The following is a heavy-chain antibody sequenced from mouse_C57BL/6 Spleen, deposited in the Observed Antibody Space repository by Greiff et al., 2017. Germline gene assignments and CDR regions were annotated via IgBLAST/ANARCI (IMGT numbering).Heavy chain of an antibody. CDR2: IDPSDSYT. CDR3: ARRGGSYDY. Sequence: VQLQQPGAELVMPGASVKLSCKASGYTFTSSWMHWVKQRPGQGLEWIGEIDPSDSYTNYNQKFKGKSTLTVDKSSSTAYIQLSSLTSEDSAVYYCARRGGSYDYWGQGTTLTVSS. J-gene: IGHJ2*01. CDR1: GYTFTSSW. V-gene: IGHV1-69*01. D-gene: IGHD1-1*02.